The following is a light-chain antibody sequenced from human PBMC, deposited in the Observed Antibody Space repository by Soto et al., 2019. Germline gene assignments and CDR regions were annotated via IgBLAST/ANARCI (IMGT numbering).Light chain of an antibody. CDR3: MQGIHWPIT. Sequence: DVVVTQSPLSLPVSLGQPAPISCRSTQSLVHTDGIAYLNWFHQRPGQSPRRLIYTVSNRDSGVPARFSGSGSGTDFTLKISRVEAEDVGVYYCMQGIHWPITFGQGTRLEIK. J-gene: IGKJ5*01. CDR2: TVS. CDR1: QSLVHTDGIAY. V-gene: IGKV2-30*02.